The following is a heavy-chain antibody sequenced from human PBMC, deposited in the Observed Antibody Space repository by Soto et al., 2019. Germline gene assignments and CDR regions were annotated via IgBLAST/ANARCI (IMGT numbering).Heavy chain of an antibody. D-gene: IGHD6-6*01. CDR1: GGSISSGDYY. CDR3: ARAEVYSSSSRAFDI. Sequence: SETLSLTCTVSGGSISSGDYYWSWIRQPPGKGLEWIGYIYHSGSTNYNPSLKSRVTISVDTSKNQFSLKLSSVTAADTAVYYCARAEVYSSSSRAFDIWSQGTMVTVSS. V-gene: IGHV4-30-4*01. CDR2: IYHSGST. J-gene: IGHJ3*02.